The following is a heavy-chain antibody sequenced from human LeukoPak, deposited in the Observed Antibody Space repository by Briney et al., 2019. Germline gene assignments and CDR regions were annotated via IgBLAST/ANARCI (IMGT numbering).Heavy chain of an antibody. CDR3: ARGCCGEACYRYYYYYYTDV. J-gene: IGHJ6*03. V-gene: IGHV4-61*02. Sequence: SETLSLTCTVSGGSISNSDYYWSWIRQPAGKGLEWIGRIYASGNTIYNPSLKSRVALSIDTSKNQFSLKLSSVTAADTAVYFCARGCCGEACYRYYYYYYTDVWGKGTTVTVSS. CDR2: IYASGNT. CDR1: GGSISNSDYY. D-gene: IGHD2-21*02.